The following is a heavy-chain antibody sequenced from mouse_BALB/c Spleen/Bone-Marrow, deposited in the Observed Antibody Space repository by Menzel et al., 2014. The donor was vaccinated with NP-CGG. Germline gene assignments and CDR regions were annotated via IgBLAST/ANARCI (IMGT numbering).Heavy chain of an antibody. Sequence: EVQLQQSGPELVKPGASVKISCKTSGYTFTDYTMHWVRQSHGKSLEWIGSINPNNGGSSCNQKFKAKATLTIDKPSSTPYMELRSLTSEDSAVYYCARAVHFDYWGQGTTLTVSS. CDR1: GYTFTDYT. CDR2: INPNNGGS. J-gene: IGHJ2*01. V-gene: IGHV1-22*01. CDR3: ARAVHFDY.